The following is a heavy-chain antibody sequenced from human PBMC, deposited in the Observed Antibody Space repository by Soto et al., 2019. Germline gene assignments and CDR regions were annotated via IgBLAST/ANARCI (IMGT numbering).Heavy chain of an antibody. Sequence: EVQLVESGGGLVQPGGSLRLSCAASGFTFSTYWMTWVRRPPGKGLEWVANLDEDRSERYYVDSVRGRFTISRDNAKNSLYLQMNSLRAEDAAVYYCVCGGNFFVYWGQGNLVTVSP. J-gene: IGHJ4*02. CDR3: VCGGNFFVY. D-gene: IGHD3-16*01. V-gene: IGHV3-7*01. CDR1: GFTFSTYW. CDR2: LDEDRSER.